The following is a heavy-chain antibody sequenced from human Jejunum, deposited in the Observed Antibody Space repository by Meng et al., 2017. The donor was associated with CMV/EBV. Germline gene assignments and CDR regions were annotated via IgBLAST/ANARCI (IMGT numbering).Heavy chain of an antibody. D-gene: IGHD2-15*01. CDR2: IYSDGTNT. CDR1: GFTLSSYA. V-gene: IGHV3-23*03. Sequence: SGFTLSSYAMNGVRQAPGKGLEWVSVIYSDGTNTYYADSVKGRFTISRDNSKNTLYLQMNSLRAEDTAVYHCAKGISGGRSWFDPWGQGTQGTVSS. J-gene: IGHJ5*02. CDR3: AKGISGGRSWFDP.